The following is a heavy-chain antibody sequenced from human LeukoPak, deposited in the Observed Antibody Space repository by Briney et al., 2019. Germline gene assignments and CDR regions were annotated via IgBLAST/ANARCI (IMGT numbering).Heavy chain of an antibody. CDR2: IYYSGTT. CDR3: ARDRWFGEPNDAFDI. V-gene: IGHV4-39*07. J-gene: IGHJ3*02. Sequence: SETLSLTCTVSGGSITSSSYYWGWIRQPPGKGLKWIGTIYYSGTTYYNPSLKSRVTISVDTSKNQFSLKLSSVTAADAAVYYCARDRWFGEPNDAFDIWGQGTMVTVSS. CDR1: GGSITSSSYY. D-gene: IGHD3-10*01.